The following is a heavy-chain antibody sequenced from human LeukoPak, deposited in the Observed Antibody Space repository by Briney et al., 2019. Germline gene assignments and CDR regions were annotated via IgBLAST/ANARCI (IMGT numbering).Heavy chain of an antibody. J-gene: IGHJ4*02. V-gene: IGHV3-23*01. CDR3: AKVLPPSTVTTGAIDY. D-gene: IGHD4-17*01. CDR2: ISGSGGST. CDR1: GFTFSSYA. Sequence: GGSLRLSCAASGFTFSSYAMSWVRQAPGKGLEWVSAISGSGGSTYYADSVKGRFTISRDNSKNTLYLQMNSLRAEDTAVYYCAKVLPPSTVTTGAIDYWGQGTLVTVSS.